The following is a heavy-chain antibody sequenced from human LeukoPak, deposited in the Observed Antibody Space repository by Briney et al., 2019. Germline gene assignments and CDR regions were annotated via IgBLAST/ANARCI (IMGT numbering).Heavy chain of an antibody. CDR3: ARLFRPNWNYGRFSGVDYYYYMDV. Sequence: GGSLRLSCAASGFTFSSYAMSWVRQAPGKGLEWVSAISGSGGSTYYADSVKGRFTISRDNAKNSLYLQMNSLRAEDTAVYYCARLFRPNWNYGRFSGVDYYYYMDVWGKGTTVTVSS. D-gene: IGHD1-7*01. V-gene: IGHV3-23*01. CDR1: GFTFSSYA. J-gene: IGHJ6*03. CDR2: ISGSGGST.